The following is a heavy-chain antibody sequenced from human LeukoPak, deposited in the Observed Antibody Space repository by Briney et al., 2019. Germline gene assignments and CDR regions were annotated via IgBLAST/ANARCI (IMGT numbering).Heavy chain of an antibody. CDR1: GGSISSSSYY. V-gene: IGHV4-39*01. CDR2: IYYSGST. Sequence: SETRSLTCTVAGGSISSSSYYWGWIRQPPGKGLEWIGSIYYSGSTYYNPSLKSRVTISVDTSKNQFSLKLSSVTAADTAVYYCAKDRAYYDFWSGFGGGYYYYGMDVWGQGTTVTVSS. J-gene: IGHJ6*02. D-gene: IGHD3-3*01. CDR3: AKDRAYYDFWSGFGGGYYYYGMDV.